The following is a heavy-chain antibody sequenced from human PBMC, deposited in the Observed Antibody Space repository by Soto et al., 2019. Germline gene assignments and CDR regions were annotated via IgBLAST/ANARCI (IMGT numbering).Heavy chain of an antibody. Sequence: ASVKVSCKASGYTLISYGISWVRQAPGQGLEWMGWISAYNGNTNYAQKFQGRVTMTTDTSTSTAYMELRSLRSDDTAVYYCARGEPIVTTTSPFDFWGQGTLVTVSS. CDR3: ARGEPIVTTTSPFDF. D-gene: IGHD5-12*01. CDR2: ISAYNGNT. CDR1: GYTLISYG. J-gene: IGHJ4*02. V-gene: IGHV1-18*01.